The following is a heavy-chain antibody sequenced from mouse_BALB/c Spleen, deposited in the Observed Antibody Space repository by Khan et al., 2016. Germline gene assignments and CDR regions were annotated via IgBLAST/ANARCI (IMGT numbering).Heavy chain of an antibody. CDR2: INPDSRTT. D-gene: IGHD1-1*01. J-gene: IGHJ3*01. Sequence: EVKLLESGGGLVQPGGSLKLSCAASGFDFSRYWMSWVRQAPGKGLEWIGEINPDSRTTNYTPSLKEKFIISRDNAKNTLYLQMSKVRSEDTARYYCARAGYYESFAYWGQGTLVTVSA. CDR1: GFDFSRYW. V-gene: IGHV4-1*02. CDR3: ARAGYYESFAY.